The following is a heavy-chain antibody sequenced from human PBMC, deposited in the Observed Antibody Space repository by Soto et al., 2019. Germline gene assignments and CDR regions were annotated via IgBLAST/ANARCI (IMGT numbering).Heavy chain of an antibody. CDR1: GYTFTGYY. V-gene: IGHV1-2*04. CDR2: INPNSGGT. J-gene: IGHJ3*02. Sequence: ASVKVSCKASGYTFTGYYMHWVRQAPGQGLEWMGWINPNSGGTNYAQKFQGWVTMTRDTSISTAYMELSRLRSDDTAVYYCASAGSSGLTAFDILCQETILTISS. CDR3: ASAGSSGLTAFDI. D-gene: IGHD6-19*01.